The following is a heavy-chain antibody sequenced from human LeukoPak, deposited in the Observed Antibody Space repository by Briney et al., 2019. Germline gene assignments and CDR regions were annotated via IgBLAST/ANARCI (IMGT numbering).Heavy chain of an antibody. V-gene: IGHV4-4*07. D-gene: IGHD4-17*01. CDR2: IYTSGST. Sequence: KTSETLSLTCTVSGGSISSYYWSWVRQPAGKGLEWIGRIYTSGSTNYNPSLKSRVTMSVDTSKNQFSLKLSSVTAADTAVYYCARDSGPYGDYGWFDPWGQGNLVIVSS. J-gene: IGHJ5*02. CDR1: GGSISSYY. CDR3: ARDSGPYGDYGWFDP.